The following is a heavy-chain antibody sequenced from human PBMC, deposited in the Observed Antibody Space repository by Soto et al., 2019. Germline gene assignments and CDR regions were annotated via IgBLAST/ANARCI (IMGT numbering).Heavy chain of an antibody. V-gene: IGHV3-64D*06. J-gene: IGHJ4*01. CDR2: ITSDGDRT. CDR3: VKGNQLLRYYFEC. D-gene: IGHD1-26*01. Sequence: LRLSCSVSGFTFSNYAMHWVRQAPGKGLEYVSGITSDGDRTWHADSVKDRFTISRDNSKNTLFLQMSSLRVEDTAIYFCVKGNQLLRYYFECWGPGTLVT. CDR1: GFTFSNYA.